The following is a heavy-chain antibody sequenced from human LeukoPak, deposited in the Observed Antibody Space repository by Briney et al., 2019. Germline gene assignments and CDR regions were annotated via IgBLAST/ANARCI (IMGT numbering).Heavy chain of an antibody. J-gene: IGHJ5*02. Sequence: ASVKVSCKASGYTFTGYYMHWVRQAPGQGLEWMGWINPNSGGTNYAQKFRGRVTMTRDTSISTAYMELSRLRSDDTAVYYCARVMPRYSSSSNWFDPWGQGTLVTVSS. CDR1: GYTFTGYY. CDR2: INPNSGGT. V-gene: IGHV1-2*02. CDR3: ARVMPRYSSSSNWFDP. D-gene: IGHD6-6*01.